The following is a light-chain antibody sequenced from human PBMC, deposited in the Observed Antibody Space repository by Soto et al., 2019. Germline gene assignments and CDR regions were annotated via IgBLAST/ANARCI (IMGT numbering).Light chain of an antibody. CDR1: TSDVDGYNY. V-gene: IGLV2-14*01. CDR2: EVT. CDR3: SSYTSTTTVV. J-gene: IGLJ3*02. Sequence: QSVLTQPASVSGSPGQSITASSTGTTSDVDGYNYVSWYQQHPGKAPTLMIYEVTSRPSGVSNRFSGSKSGNTASLTISGLQAEDEADYYCSSYTSTTTVVFGGGTKVTVL.